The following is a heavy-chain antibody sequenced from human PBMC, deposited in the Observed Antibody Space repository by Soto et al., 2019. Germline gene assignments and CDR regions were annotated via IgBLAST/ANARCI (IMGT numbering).Heavy chain of an antibody. V-gene: IGHV3-74*01. D-gene: IGHD5-18*01. CDR2: INSDGSST. CDR3: ARGCGNSYYYFDY. J-gene: IGHJ4*02. CDR1: AFTFSSYW. Sequence: EVQLVESGGGLVQPGGSLRLSCAASAFTFSSYWMHWVRQAPGKGLVWVSRINSDGSSTSYADSVKGRFTISRDNAKNTLYLQMNSLRAEDTAVYYCARGCGNSYYYFDYWGQGTLVTVSS.